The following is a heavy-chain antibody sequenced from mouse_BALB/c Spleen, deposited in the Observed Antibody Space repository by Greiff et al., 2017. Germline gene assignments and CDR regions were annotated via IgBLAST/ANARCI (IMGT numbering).Heavy chain of an antibody. D-gene: IGHD2-2*01. J-gene: IGHJ4*01. Sequence: VQLQQSGPELVKPGASVKMSCKASGYTFTSYVMHWVKQKPGQGLEWIGYINPYNDGTKYNEKFKGKATLTSDKSSSTAYMELSSLTSEDSAVYYCARGRNYGYDNYAMDYWGQGTSVTVSS. CDR3: ARGRNYGYDNYAMDY. CDR1: GYTFTSYV. CDR2: INPYNDGT. V-gene: IGHV1-14*01.